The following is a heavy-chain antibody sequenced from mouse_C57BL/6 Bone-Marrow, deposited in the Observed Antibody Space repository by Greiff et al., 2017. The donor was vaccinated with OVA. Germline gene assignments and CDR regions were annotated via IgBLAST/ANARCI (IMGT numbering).Heavy chain of an antibody. CDR2: IDPSDSHT. Sequence: VQLQESGAELVMPGASVKLSCKASGYTFTSYWMHWVKQRPGQGLEWIGEIDPSDSHTYYNQQFKGQSTLTVDKSSSTCYMQLSSLTAEDSAVYYGARWNYGSRRDWYFDVWGTGTAVTVSS. CDR3: ARWNYGSRRDWYFDV. CDR1: GYTFTSYW. V-gene: IGHV1-69*01. J-gene: IGHJ1*03. D-gene: IGHD1-1*01.